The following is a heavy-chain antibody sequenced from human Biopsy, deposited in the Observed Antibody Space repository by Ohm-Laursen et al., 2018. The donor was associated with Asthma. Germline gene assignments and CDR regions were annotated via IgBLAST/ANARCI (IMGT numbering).Heavy chain of an antibody. D-gene: IGHD5-12*01. CDR2: LIPVLGTP. J-gene: IGHJ6*02. CDR3: ARGYSGSDRIVYYYSGLEV. CDR1: GDSFSNYA. Sequence: SVKVSCNASGDSFSNYAISWVRQAPGQGLEWMGGLIPVLGTPDRAQMFEGRVTITADESTSTAYMELSSLSSEDTAVYYCARGYSGSDRIVYYYSGLEVWGQGTTVTVSS. V-gene: IGHV1-69*13.